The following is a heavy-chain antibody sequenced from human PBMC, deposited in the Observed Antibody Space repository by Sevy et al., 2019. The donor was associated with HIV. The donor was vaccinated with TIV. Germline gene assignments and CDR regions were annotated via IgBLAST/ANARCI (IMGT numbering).Heavy chain of an antibody. CDR3: AREGYYYRSGTYRPPNYYGMDV. J-gene: IGHJ6*02. Sequence: GESLKISCKASGYTFSSYGISWVRQAPGQGLEWMGWISDYNGYTNYARKFQGRVTMSTETSTRTAYMELRSLRSDDTAVYFCAREGYYYRSGTYRPPNYYGMDVWGQGTAVTVSS. V-gene: IGHV1-18*01. CDR1: GYTFSSYG. D-gene: IGHD3-10*01. CDR2: ISDYNGYT.